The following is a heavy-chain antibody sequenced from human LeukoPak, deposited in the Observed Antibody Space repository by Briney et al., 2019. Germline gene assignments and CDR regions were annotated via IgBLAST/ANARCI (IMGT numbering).Heavy chain of an antibody. CDR1: GFTFSSYG. D-gene: IGHD2-2*01. Sequence: GGSLRLSCAASGFTFSSYGMSWVRQAPGKGLEWVANIRQDGSEKYYADSVKGRFTISRDNAKNSLYLQMNSLRAEDTAVYYCARVVRDIVVVPAAMGFDYWGQGTLVTVSS. V-gene: IGHV3-7*01. CDR2: IRQDGSEK. CDR3: ARVVRDIVVVPAAMGFDY. J-gene: IGHJ4*02.